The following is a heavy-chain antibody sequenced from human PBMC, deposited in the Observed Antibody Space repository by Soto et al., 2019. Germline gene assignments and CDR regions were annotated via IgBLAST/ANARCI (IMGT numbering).Heavy chain of an antibody. V-gene: IGHV3-30*03. CDR2: ISSDGHHQ. D-gene: IGHD3-22*01. J-gene: IGHJ4*02. Sequence: LRLSFATSGFTFNDYAMYWVRQAPGQGLEWVAMISSDGHHQFYVDNLRGRFTVSRDNSKNTLFLQRNSLRPEDTAVYYCSRGTYYPQSSGLHADYWGPGTVVTVSS. CDR1: GFTFNDYA. CDR3: SRGTYYPQSSGLHADY.